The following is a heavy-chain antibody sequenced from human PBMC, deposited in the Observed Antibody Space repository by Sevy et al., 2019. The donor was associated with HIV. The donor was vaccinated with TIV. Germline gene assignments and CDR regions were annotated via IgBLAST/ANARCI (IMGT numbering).Heavy chain of an antibody. CDR1: GFTFPTYA. CDR3: AKEGLITRNRWRIDS. Sequence: GGSLRLSCAASGFTFPTYAMSWVRQAPGKGLERVSTISGSGGTTHSADSVKGRFTVYRDNFKITLFLQMNSLRAEDTAVYYCAKEGLITRNRWRIDSWGQGTLVTVSS. J-gene: IGHJ4*02. D-gene: IGHD3-22*01. V-gene: IGHV3-23*01. CDR2: ISGSGGTT.